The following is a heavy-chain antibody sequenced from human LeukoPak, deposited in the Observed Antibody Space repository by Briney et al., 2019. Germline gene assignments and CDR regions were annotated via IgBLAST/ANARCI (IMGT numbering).Heavy chain of an antibody. CDR2: IYYSGST. V-gene: IGHV4-59*01. J-gene: IGHJ6*02. CDR1: GGSISSYY. Sequence: SETLSLTCTVSGGSISSYYWSWIRQPPGKGLEWIGYIYYSGSTNYNPSLKSRVTISVDTSKNQFSLKLSSVTAADTAVYYCALSRQTGRYYYYYGMDVWGQGTTVTVSS. D-gene: IGHD7-27*01. CDR3: ALSRQTGRYYYYYGMDV.